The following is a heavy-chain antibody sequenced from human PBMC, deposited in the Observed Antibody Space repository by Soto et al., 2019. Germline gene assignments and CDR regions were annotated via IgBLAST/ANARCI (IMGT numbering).Heavy chain of an antibody. V-gene: IGHV4-30-2*01. CDR2: IYHSGST. D-gene: IGHD3-10*01. CDR3: ASMGYHYGSGSYPLDY. J-gene: IGHJ4*02. Sequence: SETLSLTCAVSGGSISSGGYSWSWIRQPPGKGLEWIGYIYHSGSTLYNPSLKSRGTISVDTSKNQFSLNLRSVTAADTAEYYCASMGYHYGSGSYPLDYWGQGTLVTVSS. CDR1: GGSISSGGYS.